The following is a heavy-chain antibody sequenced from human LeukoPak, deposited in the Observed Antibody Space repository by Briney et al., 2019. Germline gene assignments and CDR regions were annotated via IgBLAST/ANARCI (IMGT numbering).Heavy chain of an antibody. J-gene: IGHJ4*02. CDR3: ARDRLDGNNWNDCDY. CDR2: ISYDGSNK. CDR1: GFTFDDYA. D-gene: IGHD1-1*01. V-gene: IGHV3-30-3*01. Sequence: GRSLRLSCAASGFTFDDYAMHWVRQAPGKGLEWLAIISYDGSNKYYADSVKGRFTISRDNSKNTLYVQMNGLRVDDTAVYYCARDRLDGNNWNDCDYWGQGTLVTVSS.